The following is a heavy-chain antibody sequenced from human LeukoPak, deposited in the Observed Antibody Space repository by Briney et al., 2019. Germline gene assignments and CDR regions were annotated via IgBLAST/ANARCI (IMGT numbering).Heavy chain of an antibody. CDR2: ISGSGGST. CDR1: GFTFSSYA. D-gene: IGHD6-13*01. CDR3: AKDLSSKYSSSWPNGYYYYGMDV. V-gene: IGHV3-23*01. Sequence: GGSLRLSCAASGFTFSSYAMSWVRQAPGKGLEWVSAISGSGGSTYYADSVKGRFTISRDNSKNTLYLQMNSLRAEDTAVYYCAKDLSSKYSSSWPNGYYYYGMDVWGQGTTVTVSS. J-gene: IGHJ6*02.